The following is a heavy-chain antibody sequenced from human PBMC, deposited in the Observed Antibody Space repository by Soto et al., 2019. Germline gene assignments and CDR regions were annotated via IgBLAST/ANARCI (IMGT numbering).Heavy chain of an antibody. D-gene: IGHD2-2*01. J-gene: IGHJ1*01. Sequence: SETLSLTCSVSGGSIDSSDFYWVWVRQAPGEGLEWIGNTYYRGSTNYDSSLKSRVTISVDTSKNQFSLKLSSVTAADTAVYYCARLSPYCSSTSCYAEYFQHWGQGTLVTVSS. CDR2: TYYRGST. CDR3: ARLSPYCSSTSCYAEYFQH. V-gene: IGHV4-39*07. CDR1: GGSIDSSDFY.